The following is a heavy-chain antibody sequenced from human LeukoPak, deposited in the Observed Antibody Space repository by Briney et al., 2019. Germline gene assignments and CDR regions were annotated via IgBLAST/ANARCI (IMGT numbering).Heavy chain of an antibody. CDR3: AGRDGYTNFDY. D-gene: IGHD5-24*01. V-gene: IGHV4-38-2*01. Sequence: SETLSLTCAVSGYSISSGYYWGWIRQPPGKGLEWIGSIYHSGSTYYNPSLKSRVTISVDTSKNQFSLKLSSVTAADTAVYYCAGRDGYTNFDYWGQGTLVTVSS. J-gene: IGHJ4*02. CDR1: GYSISSGYY. CDR2: IYHSGST.